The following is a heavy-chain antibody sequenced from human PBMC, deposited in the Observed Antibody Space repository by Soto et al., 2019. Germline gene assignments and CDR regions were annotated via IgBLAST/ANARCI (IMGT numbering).Heavy chain of an antibody. CDR1: DYSISSGYY. CDR2: IYHSGST. Sequence: SETLSLTCAVSDYSISSGYYWGWIRQPPGKGLEWIGSIYHSGSTYYNPSLKSRVTISVDTSKNQFSLKLSSVTAADTAVYYCARDLYYYDSSGYYYVAAPGVDYWGQGTLVTVSS. J-gene: IGHJ4*02. CDR3: ARDLYYYDSSGYYYVAAPGVDY. D-gene: IGHD3-22*01. V-gene: IGHV4-38-2*02.